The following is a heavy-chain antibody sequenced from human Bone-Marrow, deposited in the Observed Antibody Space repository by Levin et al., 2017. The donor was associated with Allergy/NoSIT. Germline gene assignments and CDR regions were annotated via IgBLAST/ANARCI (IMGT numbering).Heavy chain of an antibody. CDR1: GFSFRNYA. CDR3: AKGVRVRTVVAATSILAPFDL. V-gene: IGHV3-23*01. J-gene: IGHJ3*01. Sequence: SGGSLRLSCAASGFSFRNYAMNWVRQAPGKGLEWVSGISSGGGSTYYAGSVKGRFTISRDNSKNTVSLQMNNLRADDTAIYSCAKGVRVRTVVAATSILAPFDLWGHGTMVAVSS. CDR2: ISSGGGST. D-gene: IGHD6-19*01.